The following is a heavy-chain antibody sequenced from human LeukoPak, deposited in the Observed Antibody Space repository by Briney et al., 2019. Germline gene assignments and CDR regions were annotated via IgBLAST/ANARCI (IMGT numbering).Heavy chain of an antibody. CDR1: GFTVSSNY. CDR3: ARSSIVRGGREDAFDI. J-gene: IGHJ3*02. V-gene: IGHV3-66*01. CDR2: IYSGGST. D-gene: IGHD3-10*01. Sequence: PGGSLRLSCAASGFTVSSNYMSWVRQAPGKGLEWVLVIYSGGSTYYADSVKGRFTISRDNSKTPLYLQMNSLRAEDTAVYYCARSSIVRGGREDAFDIWGQGTMVAVSS.